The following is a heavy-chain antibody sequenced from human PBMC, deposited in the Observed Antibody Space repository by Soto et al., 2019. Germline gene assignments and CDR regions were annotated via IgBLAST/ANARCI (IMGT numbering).Heavy chain of an antibody. D-gene: IGHD3-10*01. CDR2: INAGNGNT. CDR1: GYTFTSYA. J-gene: IGHJ4*02. Sequence: QVQFVQSGAEVKKPGASVKVSCKASGYTFTSYAMHWVRQAPGQRPEWVGWINAGNGNTKYSQKFQGRVSLTRDTSASTAYMQLISLRSEDTAVYYCARDRGDGYNHFDIWGQGNLVTVSS. V-gene: IGHV1-3*01. CDR3: ARDRGDGYNHFDI.